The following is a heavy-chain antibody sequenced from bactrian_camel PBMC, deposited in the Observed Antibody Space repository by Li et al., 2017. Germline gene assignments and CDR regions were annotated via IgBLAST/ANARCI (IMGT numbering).Heavy chain of an antibody. CDR3: VGRSSIGLRWDFRQWDY. CDR1: GYTRSFPH. V-gene: IGHV3S53*01. Sequence: VQLVESGGGSVEAGGSLRLSCTTSGYTRSFPHMGWFRQSPGNEREAVAVISKDGMFYYDDSVKGRFTISRDGANNRVYLQMNNLKPEDTATYYCVGRSSIGLRWDFRQWDYWGQGTQVTVS. J-gene: IGHJ4*01. CDR2: ISKDGMF. D-gene: IGHD1*01.